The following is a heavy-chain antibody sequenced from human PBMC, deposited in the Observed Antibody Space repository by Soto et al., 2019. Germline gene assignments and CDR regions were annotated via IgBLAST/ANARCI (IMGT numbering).Heavy chain of an antibody. Sequence: ASVKVSCKASGGTFTSYYMHWVRQAPGQGLEWMGIINPSGGSTSYAQKFQGRVTMTRDTSTSTVYMELSSLRPEDTAVYYCARDPPYYDILTGYYPHYYYGMDVWGQGTTVTV. CDR2: INPSGGST. CDR3: ARDPPYYDILTGYYPHYYYGMDV. D-gene: IGHD3-9*01. V-gene: IGHV1-46*01. J-gene: IGHJ6*02. CDR1: GGTFTSYY.